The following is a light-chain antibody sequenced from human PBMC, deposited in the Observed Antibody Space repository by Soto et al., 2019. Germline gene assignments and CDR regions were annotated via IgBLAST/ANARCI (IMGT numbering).Light chain of an antibody. Sequence: DIQMTQSPSSLSASVGDRVTITCRASEDISNYLAWYQQKPGKVPKVLIYAASTLQSGVPSRFSGSGSGTDFTLAISNLQPEDVATYYCHKYNSAPFTFGPGTKVDIE. CDR1: EDISNY. CDR2: AAS. J-gene: IGKJ3*01. V-gene: IGKV1-27*01. CDR3: HKYNSAPFT.